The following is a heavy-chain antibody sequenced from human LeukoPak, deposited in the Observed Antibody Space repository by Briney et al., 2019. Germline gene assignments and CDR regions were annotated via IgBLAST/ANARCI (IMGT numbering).Heavy chain of an antibody. CDR2: IYPDESKI. J-gene: IGHJ4*02. CDR1: GSIFPTYW. Sequence: GASLQISCQGCGSIFPTYWIAGSRPLPGKVLEWMGIIYPDESKIRYSPSFQGQVTNSADKSISTAYLQWSSLKASDTAMYYCARPPSRGYSSSFEYWGQGTLVTVSS. CDR3: ARPPSRGYSSSFEY. V-gene: IGHV5-51*01. D-gene: IGHD2-2*03.